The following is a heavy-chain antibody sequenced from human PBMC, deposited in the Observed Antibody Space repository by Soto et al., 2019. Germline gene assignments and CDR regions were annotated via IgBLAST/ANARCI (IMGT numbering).Heavy chain of an antibody. CDR1: GFTFSTSW. CDR3: ATTGPY. CDR2: IYLDGSQK. Sequence: PGGSLRLSCAASGFTFSTSWIHWVRQAPGKGLEWVAVIYLDGSQKIYADSVKGRFTISRDNSKNTVSLQMNSLRDEDSAAYYCATTGPYWGQGTLVTVSS. J-gene: IGHJ4*02. V-gene: IGHV3-33*08.